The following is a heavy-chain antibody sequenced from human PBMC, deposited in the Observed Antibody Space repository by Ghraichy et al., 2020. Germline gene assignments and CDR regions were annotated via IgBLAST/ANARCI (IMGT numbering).Heavy chain of an antibody. J-gene: IGHJ4*02. CDR3: ARGRDHITIFGVVISPTHFDY. Sequence: TLSLTCAVYGGSFSDYYWSWIRQPPGKGLEWIGEIKHSGSTNYNPSLKSRVTISVDTSKNQFSLKLSSVTAADTAVYYCARGRDHITIFGVVISPTHFDYWGQGTLVTVSS. V-gene: IGHV4-34*01. CDR2: IKHSGST. D-gene: IGHD3-3*01. CDR1: GGSFSDYY.